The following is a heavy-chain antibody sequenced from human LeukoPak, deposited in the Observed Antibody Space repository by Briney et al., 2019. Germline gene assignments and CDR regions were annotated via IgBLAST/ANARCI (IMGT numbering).Heavy chain of an antibody. V-gene: IGHV4-39*01. J-gene: IGHJ4*02. Sequence: SETLSLTCTVSGGSISSSSYYWGWIRQPPGKGLEWIGGIYYSGSTYYNPSLKSRVTISVDTSKNQFSLKLSSATAADTAVYYCARPSGYCSSTSCRRGYFDHWGQGTLVTVSS. D-gene: IGHD2-2*01. CDR2: IYYSGST. CDR3: ARPSGYCSSTSCRRGYFDH. CDR1: GGSISSSSYY.